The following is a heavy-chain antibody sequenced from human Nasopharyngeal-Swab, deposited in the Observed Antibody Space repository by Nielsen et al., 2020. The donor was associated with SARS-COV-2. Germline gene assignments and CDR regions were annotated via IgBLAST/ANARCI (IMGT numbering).Heavy chain of an antibody. J-gene: IGHJ4*02. CDR2: INPSGGST. Sequence: ASVKVSCKASGYTFTSYYMHWVRQAPGQGLEWMGIINPSGGSTSYAQKFQGRVTMTRDTSTSTVYMELSSLRSEDTAVYYCAGDQASIAAMAYWGQGTLVTVSS. D-gene: IGHD6-13*01. CDR1: GYTFTSYY. CDR3: AGDQASIAAMAY. V-gene: IGHV1-46*01.